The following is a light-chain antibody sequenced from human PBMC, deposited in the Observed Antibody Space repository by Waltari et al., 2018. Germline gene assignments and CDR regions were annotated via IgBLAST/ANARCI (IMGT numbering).Light chain of an antibody. J-gene: IGLJ3*02. Sequence: QLVLTQSPSASASLGASVNLPCPLSSGHSSYAIACHPQQPEKGPRYLMKLNSDGSHSNGDGIPDRFSGSSSGAERYLTISSLQSEDEADYYCQTWGTGIWVFGGGTKLTVL. CDR2: LNSDGSH. CDR3: QTWGTGIWV. V-gene: IGLV4-69*01. CDR1: SGHSSYA.